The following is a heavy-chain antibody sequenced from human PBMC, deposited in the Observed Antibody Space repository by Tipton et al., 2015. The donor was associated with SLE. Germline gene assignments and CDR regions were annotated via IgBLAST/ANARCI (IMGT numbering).Heavy chain of an antibody. CDR3: VKADGVVGGQVPYWYFDL. CDR1: GGSIRSDTYN. D-gene: IGHD1-26*01. CDR2: MFHSGST. J-gene: IGHJ2*01. V-gene: IGHV4-39*07. Sequence: GLVKPSETLSLTCTVSGGSIRSDTYNWCWIRQPPGKGLEWVGSMFHSGSTYYNPSLKSRVTISLDTSENKFSLRLTSVTAADTAVYYCVKADGVVGGQVPYWYFDLWGRGTLVTVSS.